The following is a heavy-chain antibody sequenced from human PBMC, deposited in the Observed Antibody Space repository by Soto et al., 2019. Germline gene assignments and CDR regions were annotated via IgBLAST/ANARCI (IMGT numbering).Heavy chain of an antibody. V-gene: IGHV1-2*02. CDR2: INPNSGGT. Sequence: ASVKVSCKASGYTFTGYYMHWVRQAPGQGLEWMGWINPNSGGTNYAQKFQGRVTMTRDTSISTAYMELSRLRSDDTAVYYCARVAGFNPRDYYYYGMDVWGQGTTVTVYS. CDR3: ARVAGFNPRDYYYYGMDV. D-gene: IGHD6-19*01. CDR1: GYTFTGYY. J-gene: IGHJ6*02.